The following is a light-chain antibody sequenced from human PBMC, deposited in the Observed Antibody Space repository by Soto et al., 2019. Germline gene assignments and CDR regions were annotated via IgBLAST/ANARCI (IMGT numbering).Light chain of an antibody. Sequence: EVVLTQSPGTLSLSPGDRATLSCRASQSLSSSYLAWYQQKPGQAPSLLIYATSSRVTGIPDRFSGSGSGTDFTLTISRLEPEDFAVYYCQQYTRSRYIFGQGTKLEIK. CDR2: ATS. CDR1: QSLSSSY. J-gene: IGKJ2*01. CDR3: QQYTRSRYI. V-gene: IGKV3-20*01.